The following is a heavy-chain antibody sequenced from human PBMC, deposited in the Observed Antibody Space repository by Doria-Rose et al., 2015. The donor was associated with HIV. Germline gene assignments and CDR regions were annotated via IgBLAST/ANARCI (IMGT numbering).Heavy chain of an antibody. CDR2: MYPSGATA. Sequence: VQLQESGAEVKRPGASVTVSCKASGYTFTSNYIHWVRQTPGQGLEWVRIMYPSGATASYAQRFQGRVTMTSDTSTSTVYMELTSLTSDDTAVYYCARDWDSSGWPFWGQGTMVTVSS. J-gene: IGHJ3*01. D-gene: IGHD6-19*01. CDR1: GYTFTSNY. CDR3: ARDWDSSGWPF. V-gene: IGHV1-46*01.